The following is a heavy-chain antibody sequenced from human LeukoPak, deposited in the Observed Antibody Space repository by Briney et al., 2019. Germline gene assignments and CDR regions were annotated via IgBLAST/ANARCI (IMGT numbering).Heavy chain of an antibody. V-gene: IGHV4-59*06. CDR3: ARVSAGDAFDI. D-gene: IGHD3-10*01. Sequence: SETLSLTCTVSGGSISSYYWSRLRQPPGKGLEWIGYIYYSGSTYYNPSLKSRVTISVDTSKNQFSLKLSSVTAADTAVYYCARVSAGDAFDIWGQGTMVTVSS. J-gene: IGHJ3*02. CDR2: IYYSGST. CDR1: GGSISSYY.